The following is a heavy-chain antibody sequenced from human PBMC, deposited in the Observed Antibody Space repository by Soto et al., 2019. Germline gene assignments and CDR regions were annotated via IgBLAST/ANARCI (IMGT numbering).Heavy chain of an antibody. Sequence: ASVKVSCKASGGTFSSYAISWVRQAPGQGLEWMGGIIPIFGTANYAQKFQGRVTITADKSTSTAYIELSSLRSEDTAVYYCARDRPYGSGSYFDYWGQGTLVTVSS. CDR1: GGTFSSYA. V-gene: IGHV1-69*06. CDR2: IIPIFGTA. D-gene: IGHD3-10*01. CDR3: ARDRPYGSGSYFDY. J-gene: IGHJ4*02.